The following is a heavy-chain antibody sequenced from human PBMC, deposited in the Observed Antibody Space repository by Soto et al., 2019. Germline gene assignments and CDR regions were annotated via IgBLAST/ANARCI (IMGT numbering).Heavy chain of an antibody. CDR1: GFSLRTSGVG. J-gene: IGHJ5*02. CDR2: IYWNDDK. D-gene: IGHD6-19*01. Sequence: GSGPTLVNPTQTLTLTCIFSGFSLRTSGVGVGWIRQPPGKALEWLGFIYWNDDKRFSPSLKSRLTITKDTSKNQLFLTMTNMDPVDTATYYCAKSGSSGWYGWCEPCGKGTLVTVSS. CDR3: AKSGSSGWYGWCEP. V-gene: IGHV2-5*01.